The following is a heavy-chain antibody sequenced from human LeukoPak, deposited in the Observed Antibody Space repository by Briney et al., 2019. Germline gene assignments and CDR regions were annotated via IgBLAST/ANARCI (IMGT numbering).Heavy chain of an antibody. Sequence: GRFLRLSCAASGFTFSSYAMHWVRQAPGKGLEWISSINSRNNYIYYADSVKGRFTISRDNAKESLYLQMDSLRAEDTAIYFCARDKISVIPALDYWGQGTLVIVSS. CDR2: INSRNNYI. CDR1: GFTFSSYA. J-gene: IGHJ4*02. CDR3: ARDKISVIPALDY. V-gene: IGHV3-21*01. D-gene: IGHD2/OR15-2a*01.